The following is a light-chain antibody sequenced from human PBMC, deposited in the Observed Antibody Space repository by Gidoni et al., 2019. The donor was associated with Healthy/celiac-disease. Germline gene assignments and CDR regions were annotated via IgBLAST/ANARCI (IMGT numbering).Light chain of an antibody. CDR1: QSVGSY. Sequence: EIVLTQSPATLSLSPGERATLACRASQSVGSYLAWYQQKPGQAPRLLIYDASNRATGIPARFSGRWSGTDFTLTISSLEPEDFAVYYCQQRSNWWTFGQGTKVEIQ. CDR2: DAS. CDR3: QQRSNWWT. J-gene: IGKJ1*01. V-gene: IGKV3-11*01.